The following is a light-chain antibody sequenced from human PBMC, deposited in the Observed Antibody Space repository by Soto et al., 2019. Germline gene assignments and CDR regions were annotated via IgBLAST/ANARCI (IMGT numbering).Light chain of an antibody. CDR2: AAS. J-gene: IGKJ3*01. CDR1: QSLSIGS. V-gene: IGKV3-20*01. Sequence: EIVLTQSPDTLSLSPGERATLFCRASQSLSIGSLAWYQQKPGQAPRLLIYAASTRHTGIPDRFNGSGCGTDFVLTNNRLEPEDFAVYDCQQYDGAPLTFGPGTKVDVK. CDR3: QQYDGAPLT.